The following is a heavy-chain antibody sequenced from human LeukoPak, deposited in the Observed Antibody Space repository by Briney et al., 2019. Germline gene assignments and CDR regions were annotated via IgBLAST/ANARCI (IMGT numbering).Heavy chain of an antibody. Sequence: PSETLSLTCTVSGDSISSSYWSWIRQLPGKGLEWIGHIYSSGTTNYNPSLSGRVTIPMDTSKNQLSLKLTAVTAADTAVYYCARDRQPSWYRGLDVWGQGTTVTVSS. CDR3: ARDRQPSWYRGLDV. CDR2: IYSSGTT. CDR1: GDSISSSY. D-gene: IGHD1-14*01. J-gene: IGHJ6*02. V-gene: IGHV4-59*01.